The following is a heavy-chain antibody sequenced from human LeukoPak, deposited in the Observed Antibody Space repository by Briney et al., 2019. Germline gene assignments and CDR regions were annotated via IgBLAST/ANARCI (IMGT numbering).Heavy chain of an antibody. Sequence: ASVKVSCKASGYTFTGYYMHWVRQAPGQGLEWMGWIYPNSGGTNYAQKFQGWVTMTRDTSISTAYMELSRLRSDDTAVYYCARDLKDGGLVVPAAPSHGMDVWGKGTTVTVSS. CDR2: IYPNSGGT. CDR3: ARDLKDGGLVVPAAPSHGMDV. V-gene: IGHV1-2*04. J-gene: IGHJ6*04. D-gene: IGHD2-2*01. CDR1: GYTFTGYY.